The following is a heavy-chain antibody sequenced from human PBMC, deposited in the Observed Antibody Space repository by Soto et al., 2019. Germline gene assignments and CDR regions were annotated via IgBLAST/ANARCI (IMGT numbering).Heavy chain of an antibody. Sequence: SETLSLTCAVSGYSISSGYYWGWIRQPPGKGLEWIGSIYHSGSTYYNPSLKSRVTISVDTSKNQFSLKLSSVTAADTAVYYCARPIITMDLYGMDVWGQGTTVTVSS. V-gene: IGHV4-38-2*01. J-gene: IGHJ6*02. CDR1: GYSISSGYY. CDR3: ARPIITMDLYGMDV. CDR2: IYHSGST. D-gene: IGHD1-20*01.